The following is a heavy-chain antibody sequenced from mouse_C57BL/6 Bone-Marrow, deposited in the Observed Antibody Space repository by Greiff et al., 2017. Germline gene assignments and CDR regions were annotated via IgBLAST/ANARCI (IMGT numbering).Heavy chain of an antibody. D-gene: IGHD4-1*01. CDR3: ARCTGTYAMDD. J-gene: IGHJ4*01. CDR2: LRNKANGYTT. CDR1: GFTFTDYY. V-gene: IGHV7-3*01. Sequence: EVKLVESGGGLVQPGGSLSLSCAASGFTFTDYYMSWVRQPPGKALEWLGFLRNKANGYTTEYSASVKGRFTISRDTSQSILYLQMNALRAEDSATYYCARCTGTYAMDDWGQGTSVTVSS.